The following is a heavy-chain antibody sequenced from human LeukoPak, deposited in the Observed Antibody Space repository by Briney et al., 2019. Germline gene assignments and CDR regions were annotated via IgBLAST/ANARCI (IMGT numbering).Heavy chain of an antibody. J-gene: IGHJ3*02. CDR1: GGTFSSYA. D-gene: IGHD1-20*01. V-gene: IGHV1-69*06. Sequence: GASVKVSCTASGGTFSSYAISWVRQAPGQGLEWMGGIIPIFGTANYAQKFQGRVTITADKSTSTAYMELSSLRSEDTAVYYCARDNWNDVSGAFDIWGQGTMVTVSS. CDR3: ARDNWNDVSGAFDI. CDR2: IIPIFGTA.